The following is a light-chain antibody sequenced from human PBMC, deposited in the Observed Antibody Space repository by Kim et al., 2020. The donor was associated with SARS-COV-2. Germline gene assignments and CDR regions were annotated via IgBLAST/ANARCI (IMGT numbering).Light chain of an antibody. J-gene: IGKJ2*01. CDR3: QQYDNPPFT. CDR2: DAS. CDR1: LDLRNY. V-gene: IGKV1-33*01. Sequence: STSVGDKVTITCHASLDLRNYLNWYQQKPGKAPKLLIYDASNLEAGVPSRFSGSGAGSHFTFTISSLQPEDIATYYCQQYDNPPFTFGQGTKLEI.